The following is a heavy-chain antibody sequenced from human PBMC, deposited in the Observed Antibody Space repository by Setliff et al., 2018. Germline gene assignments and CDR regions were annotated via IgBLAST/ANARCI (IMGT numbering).Heavy chain of an antibody. V-gene: IGHV1-69*13. CDR2: IIPIFGTT. CDR3: ARESGSPRYMDV. D-gene: IGHD3-3*01. J-gene: IGHJ6*03. CDR1: GGTFNNYA. Sequence: GASVKVSCKASGGTFNNYAISRVRQAPGQGLKWMGGIIPIFGTTKYAQKFQGRVTITADESTSTAYMELSSLRSEDTAVYYCARESGSPRYMDVWGNGTTVTVSS.